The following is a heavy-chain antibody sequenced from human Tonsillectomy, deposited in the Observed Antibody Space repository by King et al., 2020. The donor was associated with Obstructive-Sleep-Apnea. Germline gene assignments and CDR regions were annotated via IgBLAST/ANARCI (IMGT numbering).Heavy chain of an antibody. D-gene: IGHD3-10*01. Sequence: QVQLQQWGAGLLKPSEILSLTCAVYVGSFSDYYWSWIRQPPGLGLEWIGAINHSGSTSYSPSLNSRVTISVDTSKNQFSLKLSSVTAADTAVYYCARVPLSYYGSGSNWYFDLWGRGTLVTVSS. CDR1: VGSFSDYY. CDR2: INHSGST. V-gene: IGHV4-34*01. J-gene: IGHJ2*01. CDR3: ARVPLSYYGSGSNWYFDL.